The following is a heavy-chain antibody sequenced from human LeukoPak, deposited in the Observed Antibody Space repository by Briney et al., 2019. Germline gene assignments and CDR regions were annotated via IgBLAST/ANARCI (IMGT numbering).Heavy chain of an antibody. CDR1: GGSFSGYY. J-gene: IGHJ5*02. CDR3: ARVRALYCSGGSCYPSSPHNWFDP. V-gene: IGHV4-34*01. D-gene: IGHD2-15*01. CDR2: INHSGST. Sequence: SEILSLTCAVYGGSFSGYYWSWIRQPPGKGLEWIGEINHSGSTNYNPSLKSRVTISVDTSKNQFSLKLSSVTAADTAVYYCARVRALYCSGGSCYPSSPHNWFDPWGQGTLVTVSS.